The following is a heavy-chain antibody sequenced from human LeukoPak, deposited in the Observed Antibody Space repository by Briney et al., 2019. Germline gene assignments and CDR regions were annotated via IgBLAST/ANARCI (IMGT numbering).Heavy chain of an antibody. D-gene: IGHD4-17*01. CDR1: GGSISSSSYY. Sequence: PSETLSLTCTVSGGSISSSSYYWGWIRQPPGTGLEWIGSIYYSGSTYYNPSLKSRVTISVDTSKNQFSLKLSSVTAADTAVYYCARLAPIDDYGDYLQDIWFDPWGQGTLVTVSS. CDR2: IYYSGST. J-gene: IGHJ5*02. CDR3: ARLAPIDDYGDYLQDIWFDP. V-gene: IGHV4-39*01.